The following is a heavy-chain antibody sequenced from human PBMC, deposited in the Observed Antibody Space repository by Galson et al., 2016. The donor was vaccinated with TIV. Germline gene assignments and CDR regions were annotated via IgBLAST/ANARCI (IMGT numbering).Heavy chain of an antibody. J-gene: IGHJ5*02. Sequence: SVKVSCKASGYTFSDYYIHWVRQAPGQGLEWMGCIDPISRGTRYAQKFQGRVTMTRDTSISTVYMELNILKSDDTALYYCARTIYSSTSRSAGYFDPWGRGTLVTVSS. CDR3: ARTIYSSTSRSAGYFDP. D-gene: IGHD2-2*01. CDR2: IDPISRGT. V-gene: IGHV1-2*02. CDR1: GYTFSDYY.